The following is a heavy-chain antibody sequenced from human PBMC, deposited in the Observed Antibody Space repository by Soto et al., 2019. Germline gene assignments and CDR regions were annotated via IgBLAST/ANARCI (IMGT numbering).Heavy chain of an antibody. V-gene: IGHV1-69*06. Sequence: QVQLVQSGAEVKKPGSSVKVSCKASGGTFSSDAISWVRQAPEQGLEWMGGIIPLSRTTNYSQKFQGRVTITADTSTGTAHMELRSLRSEDTAVYYCARDAVAGGYGMDVWGQGTTVIVSS. CDR3: ARDAVAGGYGMDV. J-gene: IGHJ6*02. CDR2: IIPLSRTT. D-gene: IGHD6-19*01. CDR1: GGTFSSDA.